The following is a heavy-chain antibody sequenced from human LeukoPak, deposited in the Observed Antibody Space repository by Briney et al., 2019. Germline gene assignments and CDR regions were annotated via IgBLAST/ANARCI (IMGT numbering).Heavy chain of an antibody. CDR3: ARDWDY. Sequence: PSETLSLTCTVSGDSISIGSYYWSWIRQPAGKGLEWIGHMNTTGSTKYNPSLKSRFTISVDRTNNQFSLKLSSVTAADTAVYYCARDWDYWGQGTLVAVSS. CDR2: MNTTGST. CDR1: GDSISIGSYY. V-gene: IGHV4-61*09. J-gene: IGHJ4*02.